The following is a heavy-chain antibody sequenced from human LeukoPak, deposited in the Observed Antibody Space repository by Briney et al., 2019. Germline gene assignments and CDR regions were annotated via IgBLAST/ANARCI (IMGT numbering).Heavy chain of an antibody. CDR1: GGSFSGYY. CDR2: INHSGST. V-gene: IGHV4-34*01. CDR3: AYSSGYNDY. D-gene: IGHD3-22*01. J-gene: IGHJ4*02. Sequence: SETLSLTCAVYGGSFSGYYWSWVRQPPGKGLEWIGEINHSGSTNYNPSLKSRVTISVDTSKNKFSLKLSSVTAADTAVYYCAYSSGYNDYWGQGTLVTVSS.